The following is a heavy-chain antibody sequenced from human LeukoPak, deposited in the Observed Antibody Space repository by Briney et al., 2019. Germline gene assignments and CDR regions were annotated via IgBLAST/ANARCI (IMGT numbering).Heavy chain of an antibody. CDR2: INHSGST. Sequence: SETLSLTCAVYGGSLSGYYWSWIRQPPGKGLEWIGEINHSGSTNYNPSLKSRVTISVGTSKNQFSLKLSSVTAADTAVYYCARGRRAYSSSSNWFDPWGQGTLVTVSS. CDR1: GGSLSGYY. D-gene: IGHD6-6*01. J-gene: IGHJ5*02. CDR3: ARGRRAYSSSSNWFDP. V-gene: IGHV4-34*01.